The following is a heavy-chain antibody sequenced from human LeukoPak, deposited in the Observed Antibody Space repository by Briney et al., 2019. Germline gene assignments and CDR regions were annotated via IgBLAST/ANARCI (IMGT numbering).Heavy chain of an antibody. D-gene: IGHD3-10*01. CDR1: GFTFSSYY. V-gene: IGHV3-23*01. Sequence: GGSLRLSCAASGFTFSSYYMSWVRQAPGKGLEWVSGISGSGGSTYYADSVKGRFTISRDNSKNTLYLQMNSLRAEDTAVYYCAKDRLSGYYGSGSSTDYWGQGTLVTVSS. CDR3: AKDRLSGYYGSGSSTDY. CDR2: ISGSGGST. J-gene: IGHJ4*02.